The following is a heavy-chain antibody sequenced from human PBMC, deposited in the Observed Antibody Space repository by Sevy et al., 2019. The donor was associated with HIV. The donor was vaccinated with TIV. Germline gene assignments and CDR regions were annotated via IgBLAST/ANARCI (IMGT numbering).Heavy chain of an antibody. J-gene: IGHJ6*02. CDR1: GFTFDDYT. Sequence: GGSLRLSCAASGFTFDDYTMHWVRQAPGKGLEWVSLISWDGGSTYYADSVKGRFTISRDNSKNSLYLQMNSLRTEDTALYYCAKDSSSSSDGYYYGMDVWGQGTTVTVSS. V-gene: IGHV3-43*01. D-gene: IGHD6-6*01. CDR2: ISWDGGST. CDR3: AKDSSSSSDGYYYGMDV.